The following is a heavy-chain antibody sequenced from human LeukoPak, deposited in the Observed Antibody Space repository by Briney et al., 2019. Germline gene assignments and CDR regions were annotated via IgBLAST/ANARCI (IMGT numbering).Heavy chain of an antibody. CDR1: GFTFNNFA. CDR3: AKNVKSSGWYSDY. J-gene: IGHJ4*02. V-gene: IGHV3-23*01. CDR2: ISGSGGST. D-gene: IGHD6-19*01. Sequence: PGGSLRLSCAASGFTFNNFAMSWVRQAPGKGLEWVSAISGSGGSTYYADSVKGRFTISRDNSKNTLYLQMNSLRAEDTAVYYCAKNVKSSGWYSDYWRQGTLVTVSS.